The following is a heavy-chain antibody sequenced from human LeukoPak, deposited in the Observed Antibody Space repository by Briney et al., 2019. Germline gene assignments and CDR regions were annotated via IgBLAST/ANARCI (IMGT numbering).Heavy chain of an antibody. Sequence: APVTVSCTASGGTFSSYAISWVRQAPGQGLEWMGGIIPIFGTANYAQKFQGRVTITADESTSTAYMELSSLRSEDTAEYYCARDLSGSYADYWGQGTLVTVSS. CDR2: IIPIFGTA. J-gene: IGHJ4*02. D-gene: IGHD1-26*01. CDR1: GGTFSSYA. V-gene: IGHV1-69*13. CDR3: ARDLSGSYADY.